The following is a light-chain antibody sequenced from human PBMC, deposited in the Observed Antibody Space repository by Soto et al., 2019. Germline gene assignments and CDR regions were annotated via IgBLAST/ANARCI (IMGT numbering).Light chain of an antibody. CDR2: GAS. CDR3: QQSNSMRFT. CDR1: QSSGSD. J-gene: IGKJ3*01. V-gene: IGKV1-39*01. Sequence: DIQMTQYPSSLSASVGDRVTITCLARQSSGSDLNWYWQQPGTAPKLLIYGASSLHSGVPSRFSASGSGTDFTITISSLQPEDFGTYFCQQSNSMRFTFGPGTKVDIK.